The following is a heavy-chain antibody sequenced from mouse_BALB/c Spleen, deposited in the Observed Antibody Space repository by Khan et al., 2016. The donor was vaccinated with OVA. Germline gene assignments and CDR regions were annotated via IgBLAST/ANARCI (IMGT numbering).Heavy chain of an antibody. D-gene: IGHD4-1*01. CDR2: ISSDGTYT. V-gene: IGHV5-6*01. J-gene: IGHJ3*01. CDR1: GFTFSAYG. Sequence: DVHLVESGGDLVKPGGSLKLSCAASGFTFSAYGMSWVRQTPDKRLEWVATISSDGTYTYYPDSVMGRFTISRDNAKKTLYLQMSHLKSGDTAMYFCASHLTGSFAYWGQGTLVTVSA. CDR3: ASHLTGSFAY.